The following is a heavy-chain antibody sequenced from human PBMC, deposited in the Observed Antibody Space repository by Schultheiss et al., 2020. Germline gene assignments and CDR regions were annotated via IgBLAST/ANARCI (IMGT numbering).Heavy chain of an antibody. CDR3: ARWRTEGGGEWLFSYYYYYGMDV. V-gene: IGHV4-39*07. J-gene: IGHJ6*02. CDR1: GGSISSGGYY. Sequence: SETLSLTCTVSGGSISSGGYYWSWIRQHPGKGLEWIGEIYHSGSTNYNPSLKSRVTISVDKSKNQFSLKLSSVTAADTAVYYCARWRTEGGGEWLFSYYYYYGMDVWGQGTTVTVSS. CDR2: IYHSGST. D-gene: IGHD3-3*01.